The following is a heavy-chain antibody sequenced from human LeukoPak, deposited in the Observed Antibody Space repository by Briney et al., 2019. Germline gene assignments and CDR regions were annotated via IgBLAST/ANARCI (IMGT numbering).Heavy chain of an antibody. CDR1: GFTFSSYA. J-gene: IGHJ4*02. CDR3: ATTKQARRYFDY. D-gene: IGHD1-1*01. V-gene: IGHV3-23*01. CDR2: ISGSGGST. Sequence: GGSLRLSCAASGFTFSSYAMSWVRQAPGKGLEWVSAISGSGGSTYYADSVKGRFTISRDNSKNTLYLQMNILRAEDTAVYYCATTKQARRYFDYWGQGTLVTVSS.